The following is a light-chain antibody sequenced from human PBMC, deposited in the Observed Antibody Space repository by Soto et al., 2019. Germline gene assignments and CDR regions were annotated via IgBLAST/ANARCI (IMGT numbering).Light chain of an antibody. Sequence: DIQMTQSPSSLSASVGDRVTITCRASQSISSYLNWYQQKPGKAPKHLIYAASSLQSGVPSRFSGSGSGTDFTLTISSLQPEDFATYYCQQSYSTPRGLTFGGGTKVEIK. V-gene: IGKV1-39*01. CDR3: QQSYSTPRGLT. CDR2: AAS. J-gene: IGKJ4*01. CDR1: QSISSY.